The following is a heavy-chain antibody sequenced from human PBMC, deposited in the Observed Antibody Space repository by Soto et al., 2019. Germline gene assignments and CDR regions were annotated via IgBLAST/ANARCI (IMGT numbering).Heavy chain of an antibody. V-gene: IGHV3-7*01. J-gene: IGHJ6*02. CDR2: IKQDGSDT. CDR1: GFTFSSYW. Sequence: GGSLRLSCAASGFTFSSYWMSWVRQAPGKGLEWVANIKQDGSDTYYPGSVKGRFTISRENAKNSLYLQMNSLRAGDTAVYYCARSPPGGYHYYYGMDVWGQGTTVTVSS. CDR3: ARSPPGGYHYYYGMDV. D-gene: IGHD3-22*01.